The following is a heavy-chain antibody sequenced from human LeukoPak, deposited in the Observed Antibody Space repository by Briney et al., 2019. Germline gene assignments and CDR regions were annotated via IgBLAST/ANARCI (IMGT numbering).Heavy chain of an antibody. V-gene: IGHV4-59*08. J-gene: IGHJ3*02. D-gene: IGHD1-7*01. CDR1: GGSISSYY. Sequence: SETLSLTCTVSGGSISSYYWGWIRQPPGKGLEWIGYIYYSGSTNYNPSLKSQVTISVDTSKNQFALKLSSVTAADTVVYYCASRNWNYHAFDIWGQETRVSVSS. CDR2: IYYSGST. CDR3: ASRNWNYHAFDI.